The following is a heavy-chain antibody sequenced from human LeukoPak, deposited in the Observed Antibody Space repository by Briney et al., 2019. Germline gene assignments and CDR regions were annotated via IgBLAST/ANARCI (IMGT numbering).Heavy chain of an antibody. J-gene: IGHJ6*03. CDR1: GFTFSSYG. D-gene: IGHD3-3*01. V-gene: IGHV3-30*02. CDR3: AKDDFWSGPYYYYYMDV. Sequence: GGSLRLSCAASGFTFSSYGMPWVRQAPGKGLEWVAFIRYDGSNKYYADSVKGRFTIFRDNSKNTLYLQMNSLRAEDTAVYYCAKDDFWSGPYYYYYMDVWGKGTTVTVSS. CDR2: IRYDGSNK.